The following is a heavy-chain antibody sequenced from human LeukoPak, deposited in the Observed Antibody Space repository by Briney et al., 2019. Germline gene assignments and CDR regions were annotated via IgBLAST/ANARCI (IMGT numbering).Heavy chain of an antibody. D-gene: IGHD6-19*01. J-gene: IGHJ5*02. CDR3: ARDSLHTSSGWFGP. CDR2: IWYDGSNK. Sequence: GGSPRLSCAAFGFTFSNYGMHWVRQAPGKGLEWVAIIWYDGSNKYYADSVKGRFTISRDNSKNTLYLKMNSLRAEDTAVYYCARDSLHTSSGWFGPWGQGTLITVSS. CDR1: GFTFSNYG. V-gene: IGHV3-33*01.